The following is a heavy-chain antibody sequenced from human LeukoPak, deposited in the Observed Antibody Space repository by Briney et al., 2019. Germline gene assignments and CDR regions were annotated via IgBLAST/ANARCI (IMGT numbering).Heavy chain of an antibody. CDR2: ISYDGSNK. V-gene: IGHV3-30-3*01. CDR3: ARDLFCSGDSCQRSSALDV. D-gene: IGHD2-15*01. Sequence: GGSLRLSCAASGFTFSSYAMHWVRQAPGKGLEWVAVISYDGSNKYYADSVKGRFTISRDNSKNTLYLQMNSLRAEDTAVYYCARDLFCSGDSCQRSSALDVWGQGTTVTVSS. CDR1: GFTFSSYA. J-gene: IGHJ6*02.